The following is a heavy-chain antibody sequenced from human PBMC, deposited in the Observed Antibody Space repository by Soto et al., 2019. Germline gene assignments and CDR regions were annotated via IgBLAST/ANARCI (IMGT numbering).Heavy chain of an antibody. CDR3: ARGRQPDYYSYYGMDV. D-gene: IGHD5-18*01. CDR1: GFTVSTNY. V-gene: IGHV3-53*02. Sequence: EVQLVETGGGLIQPGGSLRLSCAASGFTVSTNYMSWVRQAPGKGLEWVSVVYAGGSTYYADSVKGRFTISRDNSKNTVYLQMNSLRDEDTAVYYCARGRQPDYYSYYGMDVWGQGTTVTVSS. J-gene: IGHJ6*02. CDR2: VYAGGST.